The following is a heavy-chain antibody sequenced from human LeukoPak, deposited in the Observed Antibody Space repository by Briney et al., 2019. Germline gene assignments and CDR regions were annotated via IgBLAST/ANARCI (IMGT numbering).Heavy chain of an antibody. CDR1: GFTFSDYY. CDR3: ASPYGSGSYSPG. J-gene: IGHJ4*02. V-gene: IGHV3-30-3*01. CDR2: ISYDGSNK. Sequence: PGGSLRLSCAASGFTFSDYYMTWIRQAPGKGLEWVAVISYDGSNKYYADSVKGRFTISRDNSKNTLYLQMNSLRAEDTAVYYCASPYGSGSYSPGWGQGTLVTVSS. D-gene: IGHD3-10*01.